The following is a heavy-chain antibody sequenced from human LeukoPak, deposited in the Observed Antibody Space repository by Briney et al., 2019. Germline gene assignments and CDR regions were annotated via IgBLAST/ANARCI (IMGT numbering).Heavy chain of an antibody. Sequence: GGSLRLSCAASGFTFNAFDMTWVRQAPGKGLEWLSTVIASGTYTYYADSVKGRFTISRDNSKNTLHLQMDSLRVEDTAVYFCARNTTDRPYDYWGQGTLVTVSS. CDR2: VIASGTYT. V-gene: IGHV3-23*01. CDR1: GFTFNAFD. D-gene: IGHD1/OR15-1a*01. J-gene: IGHJ4*02. CDR3: ARNTTDRPYDY.